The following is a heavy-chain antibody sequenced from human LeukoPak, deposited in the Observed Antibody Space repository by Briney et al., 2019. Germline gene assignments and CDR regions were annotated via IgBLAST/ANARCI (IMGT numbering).Heavy chain of an antibody. CDR3: ARDPGARNYFDP. J-gene: IGHJ5*02. Sequence: PSETLSLPCTVSGGSISSYYWSWIRQPAGKGLEWIGLIYTSGSTRYNPSLNSRVTVSVDTSNNQFSLKLSSVTAADTAVYYCARDPGARNYFDPWGQGILVTVSS. V-gene: IGHV4-4*07. D-gene: IGHD1-7*01. CDR2: IYTSGST. CDR1: GGSISSYY.